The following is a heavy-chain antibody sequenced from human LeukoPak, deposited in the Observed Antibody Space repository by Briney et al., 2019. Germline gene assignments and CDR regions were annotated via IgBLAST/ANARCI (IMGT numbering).Heavy chain of an antibody. CDR1: GGSFSGYY. J-gene: IGHJ4*02. V-gene: IGHV4-34*01. CDR3: ARGRYSSSWYYFDY. Sequence: PSETLSLTCAVYGGSFSGYYWSWIRQPPGKGLEWIGEINHSGSTNYNPSLRSRVTISVDTSKNQFSLKLSSVTAADTAVYYCARGRYSSSWYYFDYWGQRTLVTVSS. CDR2: INHSGST. D-gene: IGHD6-13*01.